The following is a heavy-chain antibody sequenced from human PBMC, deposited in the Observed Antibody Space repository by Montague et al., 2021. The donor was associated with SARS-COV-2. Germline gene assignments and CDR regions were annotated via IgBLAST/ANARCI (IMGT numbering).Heavy chain of an antibody. J-gene: IGHJ6*02. CDR3: ARGYFPVGGSENWGSYGMDV. CDR2: VKGDGSRI. D-gene: IGHD3-16*01. CDR1: GFTFSSYW. Sequence: SLRLSCAASGFTFSSYWMHWVRQAPGTGLVWVSRVKGDGSRISYADSVKGRFTISRDNAKNTLYLQMNSLRAEDTAVYSCARGYFPVGGSENWGSYGMDVWGQGTTVTVSS. V-gene: IGHV3-74*01.